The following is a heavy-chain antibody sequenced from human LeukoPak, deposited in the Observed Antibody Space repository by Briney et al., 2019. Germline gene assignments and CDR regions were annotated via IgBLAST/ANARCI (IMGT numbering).Heavy chain of an antibody. J-gene: IGHJ6*02. CDR2: ISGSGGST. V-gene: IGHV3-23*01. Sequence: GGSLRLSCAASGFTFSSYSMSWVRQAPGKGLEWVSAISGSGGSTYYADSVKGRFTISRDNSKNTLYLQMNSLRAEDTAVYYCAKDLLVVPAAMTYYYYYGMDVWGQGTTVTVSS. CDR3: AKDLLVVPAAMTYYYYYGMDV. CDR1: GFTFSSYS. D-gene: IGHD2-2*01.